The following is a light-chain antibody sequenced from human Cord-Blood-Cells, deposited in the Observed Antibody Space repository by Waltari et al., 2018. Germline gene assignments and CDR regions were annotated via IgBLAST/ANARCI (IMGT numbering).Light chain of an antibody. J-gene: IGLJ2*01. CDR1: SSDVGGYHY. CDR3: SSYAGSDNLV. V-gene: IGLV2-8*01. Sequence: QSALTQPPSASGSPGQSVTIPCTGTSSDVGGYHYVSWYHQHPGKPPKLMIYEVIKRPSGVPDRFSGSKSGNTASLTVSGLQAEDEADYYCSSYAGSDNLVFGGGTKLTVL. CDR2: EVI.